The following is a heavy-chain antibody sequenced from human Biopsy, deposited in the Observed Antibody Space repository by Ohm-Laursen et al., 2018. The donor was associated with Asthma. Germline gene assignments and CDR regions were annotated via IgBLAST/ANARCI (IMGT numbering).Heavy chain of an antibody. V-gene: IGHV1-69*13. CDR3: ARKAGSCISRTCYSLDF. CDR2: INSVFGTT. J-gene: IGHJ4*02. CDR1: GGTFNTYV. Sequence: GASVKVSCKSLGGTFNTYVIGWVRQAPGQGLEWMGGINSVFGTTTYPQKFQDRVTITADDSTSTVYMELSSLRSGDTAVYYCARKAGSCISRTCYSLDFWGQGTPVTVSS. D-gene: IGHD2-2*01.